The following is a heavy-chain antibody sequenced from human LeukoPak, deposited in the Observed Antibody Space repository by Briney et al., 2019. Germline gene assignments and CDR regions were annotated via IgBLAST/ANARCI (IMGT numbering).Heavy chain of an antibody. D-gene: IGHD3-3*01. Sequence: GGSLRLSCAATGFTFSSYAMSWVRQAPGKGLEWVSAISGSGGSTYYADSVKGRFTISRDNSKNTLYLQMNSLRAEDTAVYYCAKDFYRDFWSGYLHYYYYYGMDVWGQGTTVTVSS. V-gene: IGHV3-23*01. CDR2: ISGSGGST. CDR1: GFTFSSYA. J-gene: IGHJ6*02. CDR3: AKDFYRDFWSGYLHYYYYYGMDV.